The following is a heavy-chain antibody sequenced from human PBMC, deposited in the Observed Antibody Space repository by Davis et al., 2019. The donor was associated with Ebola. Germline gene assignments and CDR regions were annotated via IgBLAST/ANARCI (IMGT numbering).Heavy chain of an antibody. V-gene: IGHV1-46*01. D-gene: IGHD6-13*01. CDR1: GYTFTSYY. CDR2: INPSGGST. CDR3: ARDLFYGAAAGTVYFDY. Sequence: AASVKVSCKASGYTFTSYYMHWVRQAPGQGLEWMGIINPSGGSTSYAQKFQGRVTMTRDTSTSTVYMELRSLRSDDTAVYYCARDLFYGAAAGTVYFDYWGQGTLVTVSS. J-gene: IGHJ4*02.